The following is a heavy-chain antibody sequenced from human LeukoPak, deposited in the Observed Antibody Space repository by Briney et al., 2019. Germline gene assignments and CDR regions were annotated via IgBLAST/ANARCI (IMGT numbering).Heavy chain of an antibody. CDR1: GFTFSSYA. V-gene: IGHV3-30-3*01. Sequence: QPGGSLRLSCAASGFTFSSYAMHWVRQTPGKGLEWVAVISSDGSSKYYTDSVKGRFTISRDSSKNTLYLQMNSLRPEDTAIYYCARDLHLWGQGTLVTVSS. CDR3: ARDLHL. J-gene: IGHJ5*02. CDR2: ISSDGSSK.